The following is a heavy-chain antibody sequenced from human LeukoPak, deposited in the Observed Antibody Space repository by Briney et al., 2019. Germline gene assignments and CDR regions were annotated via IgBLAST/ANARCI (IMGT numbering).Heavy chain of an antibody. J-gene: IGHJ4*02. CDR3: AKALVGIRTFDY. V-gene: IGHV3-23*01. CDR1: GFTFSSYA. CDR2: ISGGGST. D-gene: IGHD1-26*01. Sequence: GGSLRLSCVASGFTFSSYAMSWVRQAPGKGLEWVSAISGGGSTYYADSVKGRFTISRDNSKNTLYLQMNSLRAEDTAVYHCAKALVGIRTFDYWSQGTLVTVSS.